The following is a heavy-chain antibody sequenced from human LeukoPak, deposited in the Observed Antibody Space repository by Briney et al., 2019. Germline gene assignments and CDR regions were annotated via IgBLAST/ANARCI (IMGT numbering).Heavy chain of an antibody. J-gene: IGHJ4*02. CDR3: ARDSSQGGSFLGAARPYDY. CDR2: IIPIFGTA. D-gene: IGHD6-6*01. V-gene: IGHV1-69*13. Sequence: SVKVSCKASGGTFSNYAISWVRQAPGQGLGWMGGIIPIFGTANYAQKFQGRVTITADESTSTAYMELSSLRSEDTAVYYCARDSSQGGSFLGAARPYDYWGQGTLVTVSS. CDR1: GGTFSNYA.